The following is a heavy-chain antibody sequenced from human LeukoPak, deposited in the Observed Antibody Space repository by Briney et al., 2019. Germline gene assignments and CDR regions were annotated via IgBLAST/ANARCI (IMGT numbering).Heavy chain of an antibody. V-gene: IGHV1-18*01. CDR2: ISAYNGNT. D-gene: IGHD3-10*01. CDR3: ARLAMVRGVILFDP. J-gene: IGHJ5*02. Sequence: ASVKVSCKASGYTFTSYGISWVRQAPGQGLEWMGWISAYNGNTNYAQKLQGRVTMTTDTSTSTAYMELRSLRSDDTAVYYCARLAMVRGVILFDPWGQGTLVTVSS. CDR1: GYTFTSYG.